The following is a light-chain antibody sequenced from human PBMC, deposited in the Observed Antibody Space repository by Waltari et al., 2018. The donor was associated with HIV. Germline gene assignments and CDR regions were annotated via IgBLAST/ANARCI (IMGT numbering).Light chain of an antibody. CDR1: ALPKNY. CDR2: KDI. J-gene: IGLJ3*02. V-gene: IGLV3-25*03. Sequence: SYELTQTPSVSVSPGQTARISCSRGALPKNYSSWYGQKPGQAPVLIIYKDIERPSGSPERIAGCRSGRGVTLTISDVQAEDEGDYYCQSTDHDGTWVFGGGTKLTVL. CDR3: QSTDHDGTWV.